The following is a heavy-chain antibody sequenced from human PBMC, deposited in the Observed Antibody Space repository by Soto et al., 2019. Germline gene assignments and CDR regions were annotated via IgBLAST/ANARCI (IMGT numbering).Heavy chain of an antibody. CDR1: GGTFSSYA. Sequence: QVQLVQSGAEVKKPGSSVKVSCKASGGTFSSYAISWVRQAPGQGLEWMGGIIPIFGTANYAQKFQGRVTITADESTSTAYMGLSGLRSEDTAVYYCARDRAKHSSSWYWFDPWGQGTLVTVSS. CDR3: ARDRAKHSSSWYWFDP. CDR2: IIPIFGTA. J-gene: IGHJ5*02. D-gene: IGHD6-13*01. V-gene: IGHV1-69*01.